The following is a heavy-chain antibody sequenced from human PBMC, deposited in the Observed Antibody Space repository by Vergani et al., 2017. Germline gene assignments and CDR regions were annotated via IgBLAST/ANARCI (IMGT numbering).Heavy chain of an antibody. CDR1: GFTFSSYG. D-gene: IGHD3-22*01. Sequence: QVQLVESGGGVVQPGRSLRLSCAASGFTFSSYGMHWVRQAPGKGLEWVAVISYDGSNKKYADSVTGRFTISRDNSKNTLYLQMNSLRSDDTAVYYCAKEYYYDSSGYYPHYYYYYYMDVWGKGTTVTVSS. CDR3: AKEYYYDSSGYYPHYYYYYYMDV. J-gene: IGHJ6*03. CDR2: ISYDGSNK. V-gene: IGHV3-30*18.